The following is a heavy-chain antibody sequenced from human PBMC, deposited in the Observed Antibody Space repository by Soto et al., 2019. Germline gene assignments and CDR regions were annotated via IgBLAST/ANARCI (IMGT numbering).Heavy chain of an antibody. CDR1: GVTFSSYT. D-gene: IGHD7-27*01. Sequence: EVQLLESGGGLVEPGGSRRLSCAASGVTFSSYTMSWVRQAPGKGLEWVSTISGSGSSTYSADSVKGRFTISRDNSKNTLYLQMNSLRVEDTAIYYCAKGWGIDYWGQGTMVTVSS. V-gene: IGHV3-23*01. CDR3: AKGWGIDY. CDR2: ISGSGSST. J-gene: IGHJ4*02.